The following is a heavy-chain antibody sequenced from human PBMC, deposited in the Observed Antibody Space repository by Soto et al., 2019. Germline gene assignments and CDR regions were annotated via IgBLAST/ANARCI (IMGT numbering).Heavy chain of an antibody. J-gene: IGHJ6*02. V-gene: IGHV4-4*02. CDR2: IYHSGST. D-gene: IGHD2-15*01. Sequence: QVQLQESGPGLVKPSGTLSLTCAVSGGSISSSNWWRWVRQPPGKGLEWIGEIYHSGSTNYNPSLKSRVTISVDKSKNQFSLKLSAVTAADTAVYYCARDLKRGSFSPALFDYGMDVCGQGPTVTVSS. CDR3: ARDLKRGSFSPALFDYGMDV. CDR1: GGSISSSNW.